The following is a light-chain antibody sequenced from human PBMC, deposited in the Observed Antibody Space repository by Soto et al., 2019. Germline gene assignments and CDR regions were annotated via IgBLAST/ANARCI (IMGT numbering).Light chain of an antibody. J-gene: IGLJ2*01. CDR3: CSYAGSYIV. CDR2: DVS. V-gene: IGLV2-11*01. CDR1: SSDVGGYNY. Sequence: QSALTQPRSVSGSPGQSVTISCTGTSSDVGGYNYVSWYQQHPGKAPKTMIYDVSKRPSGVPDRFSGSKSGNTASLTISGLQAEDEADYYCCSYAGSYIVFGGGTKLTVL.